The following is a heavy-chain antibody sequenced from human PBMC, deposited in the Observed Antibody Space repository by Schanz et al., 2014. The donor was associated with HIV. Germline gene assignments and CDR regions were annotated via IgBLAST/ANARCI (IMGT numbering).Heavy chain of an antibody. CDR2: ISGGSSTI. CDR3: ARSPSYGMDV. J-gene: IGHJ6*02. CDR1: GFTFARYA. Sequence: EVQLLESGGGLVQPGGSLRLSCAASGFTFARYAMSWVRQAPGKGLVWVSYISGGSSTIYYADSVKGRFTISRDNAKNSLSLQMHSLRDDDTAVYYCARSPSYGMDVWGQGTMVTVSS. V-gene: IGHV3-48*02.